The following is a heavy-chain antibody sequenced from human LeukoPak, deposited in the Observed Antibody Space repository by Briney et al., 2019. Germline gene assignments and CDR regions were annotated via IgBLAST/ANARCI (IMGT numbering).Heavy chain of an antibody. D-gene: IGHD3-3*01. J-gene: IGHJ5*02. CDR3: ARDRGITIFGVVRNWFDP. V-gene: IGHV3-30*02. CDR1: GFTFSSYG. Sequence: PGGSLRLPCAASGFTFSSYGMHWVRQAPGKGLEWVAYIRYDGSNEYYEDSMKGRFTISRDNSKNMLYLQMNSLRAEDTAVYYCARDRGITIFGVVRNWFDPWGQGTLVTASS. CDR2: IRYDGSNE.